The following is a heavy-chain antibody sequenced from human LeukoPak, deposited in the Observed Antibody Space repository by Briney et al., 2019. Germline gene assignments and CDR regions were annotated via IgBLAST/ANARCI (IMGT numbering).Heavy chain of an antibody. J-gene: IGHJ3*02. CDR2: ISGSGFTI. CDR1: GFTLSNYS. Sequence: GGSLRLSCAVSGFTLSNYSMNWVRQAPGKGLEWISYISGSGFTIHYADSVKGRFTISRDNAKNSLYLQMNSLRAEDTAVYYCARESQSAYYFDSSGYEDAFDIWGQGTMVTVSS. V-gene: IGHV3-48*04. CDR3: ARESQSAYYFDSSGYEDAFDI. D-gene: IGHD3-22*01.